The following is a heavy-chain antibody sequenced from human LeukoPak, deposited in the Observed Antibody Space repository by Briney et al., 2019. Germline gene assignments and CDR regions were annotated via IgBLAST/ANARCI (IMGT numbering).Heavy chain of an antibody. CDR2: IIPIFGTA. D-gene: IGHD2-2*01. J-gene: IGHJ4*02. CDR3: ARVKSSTSCYFDY. Sequence: SVKVSCKASGGTFSSYAISWVRQAPGQGLEWMGGIIPIFGTANYAQKFQGRVAITADESTSTAYMELSSLRSEDTAVYYCARVKSSTSCYFDYWGQGTLVTVSS. V-gene: IGHV1-69*01. CDR1: GGTFSSYA.